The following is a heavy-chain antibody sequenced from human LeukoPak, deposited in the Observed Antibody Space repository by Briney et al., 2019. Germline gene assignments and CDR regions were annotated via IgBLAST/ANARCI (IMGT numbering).Heavy chain of an antibody. V-gene: IGHV3-9*01. D-gene: IGHD5-24*01. CDR1: GFTFDNYA. CDR3: TRVGYIDEGIDY. J-gene: IGHJ4*02. Sequence: GGSLRLSCAASGFTFDNYAMHWVRQAPGKGLEWVSGISWNSRSIGYADSVKGRFTISRDNAKYSLYLQMNSLGAEDTAIYYCTRVGYIDEGIDYWGQGTLVTVSS. CDR2: ISWNSRSI.